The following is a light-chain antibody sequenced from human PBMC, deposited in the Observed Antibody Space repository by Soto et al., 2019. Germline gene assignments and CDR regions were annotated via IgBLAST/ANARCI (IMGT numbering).Light chain of an antibody. CDR1: QSIKNNY. Sequence: ETVLTQSPGTLSLSPGESATLSCRASQSIKNNYLRWYQQKPGQAPRLLIYGASDRATGIPDRFSGSGSGTDFTLNISRLEHEDCAVYYCQQYSYSPRTFGQGTKVEIK. CDR3: QQYSYSPRT. CDR2: GAS. V-gene: IGKV3-20*01. J-gene: IGKJ1*01.